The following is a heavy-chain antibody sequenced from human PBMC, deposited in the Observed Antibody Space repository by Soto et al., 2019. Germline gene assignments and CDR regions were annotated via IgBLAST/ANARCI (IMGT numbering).Heavy chain of an antibody. CDR1: GFSLSTSGVS. J-gene: IGHJ4*02. CDR3: AQFPYSGGPAY. CDR2: IYWDDDK. Sequence: QITLKEAGPTLVNPTQTLTLTCTFSGFSLSTSGVSVGWIRQPPGKALQWLALIYWDDDKRYSPSLKSRLTITKDTSKSQVILTLTNMDRVDAATYYCAQFPYSGGPAYWGQGALGAVSS. V-gene: IGHV2-5*02. D-gene: IGHD1-26*01.